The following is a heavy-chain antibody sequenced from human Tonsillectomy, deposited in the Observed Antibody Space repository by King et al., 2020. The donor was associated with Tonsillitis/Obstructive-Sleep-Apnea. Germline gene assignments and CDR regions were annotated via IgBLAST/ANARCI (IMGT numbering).Heavy chain of an antibody. CDR1: GGSVSSGSYY. CDR2: IYYSGST. J-gene: IGHJ6*03. D-gene: IGHD2-2*01. Sequence: LQESGPGLVKPSATLSLTCTVSGGSVSSGSYYWSWIRQPPGKGLEWIGYIYYSGSTNYNPSLKSRVTISVDTSKNQFSLKLSSVTAADTAVYYCARDGWDIVVVPAAAKRYYYYYMDVWGKGTTVTVSS. CDR3: ARDGWDIVVVPAAAKRYYYYYMDV. V-gene: IGHV4-61*01.